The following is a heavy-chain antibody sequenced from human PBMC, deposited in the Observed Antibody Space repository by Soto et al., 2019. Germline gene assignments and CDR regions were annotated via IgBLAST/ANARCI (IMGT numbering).Heavy chain of an antibody. Sequence: GSVKGCCKASGYSFTGYYLHWVRQAPGQGLEWMGWINPKNGVTKYGQKFQGRLTMTRDTSTSTAYMELSRLQSDDTAVYYCAKEGVIAAPQPYNWFDPWGQGVLVTVSS. CDR3: AKEGVIAAPQPYNWFDP. CDR2: INPKNGVT. D-gene: IGHD2-21*01. J-gene: IGHJ5*02. V-gene: IGHV1-2*02. CDR1: GYSFTGYY.